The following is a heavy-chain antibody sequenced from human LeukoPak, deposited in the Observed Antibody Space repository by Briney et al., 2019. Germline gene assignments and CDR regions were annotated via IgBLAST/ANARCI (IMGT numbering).Heavy chain of an antibody. V-gene: IGHV4-59*12. J-gene: IGHJ6*03. Sequence: SETLSLTCTVSGGSISTYYWGWIRQPPGKGLEWIGYIYYSGGTNYNPSLKSRVTISVDTSKNQFSLKLSSVTAADTAVYYCARGGSSSSGHYYYYMDVWGKGTTVTVSS. D-gene: IGHD6-6*01. CDR2: IYYSGGT. CDR3: ARGGSSSSGHYYYYMDV. CDR1: GGSISTYY.